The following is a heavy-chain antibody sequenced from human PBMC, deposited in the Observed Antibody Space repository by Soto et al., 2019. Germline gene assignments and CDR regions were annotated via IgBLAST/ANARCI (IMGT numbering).Heavy chain of an antibody. V-gene: IGHV3-23*01. D-gene: IGHD1-1*01. Sequence: PGGSLRLSCAASGFTFSSYAMSWVRQAPGKGLEWVSAISGSGGSTYYADSVKGRFTISRDNSKNTLYLQMNSLRAEDTAVYYCAKYLKTGISAFHYYYYMDVWGKGTTVTVSS. CDR1: GFTFSSYA. CDR3: AKYLKTGISAFHYYYYMDV. CDR2: ISGSGGST. J-gene: IGHJ6*03.